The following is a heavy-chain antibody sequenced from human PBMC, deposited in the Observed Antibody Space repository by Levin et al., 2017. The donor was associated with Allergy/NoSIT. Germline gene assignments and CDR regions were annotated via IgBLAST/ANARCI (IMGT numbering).Heavy chain of an antibody. CDR1: GGSSSYA. D-gene: IGHD2-2*01. CDR2: IMPMFGTS. J-gene: IGHJ4*02. V-gene: IGHV1-69*06. Sequence: PAASVKVSCKASGGSSSYALTWVRQAPGQGLEWLGGIMPMFGTSDYAQKFQGRVTITADTSTSTAYMELRSLRSDDTAIYYCVRGLGQSSLGFDYWAQGTLVTVSS. CDR3: VRGLGQSSLGFDY.